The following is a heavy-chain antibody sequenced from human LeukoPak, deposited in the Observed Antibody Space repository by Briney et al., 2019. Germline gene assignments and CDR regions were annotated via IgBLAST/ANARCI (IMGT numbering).Heavy chain of an antibody. CDR3: AREWPNDAFDI. CDR2: IYYSGST. J-gene: IGHJ3*02. D-gene: IGHD5-12*01. V-gene: IGHV4-59*01. CDR1: GGSISSYY. Sequence: SETLSLTCTVSGGSISSYYWSWIRQPPGKGLEWIGCIYYSGSTNYNPSLKSRVTISVDTSKNQFSLKLGSVTAADTAVYYCAREWPNDAFDIWGQGTMVTVSS.